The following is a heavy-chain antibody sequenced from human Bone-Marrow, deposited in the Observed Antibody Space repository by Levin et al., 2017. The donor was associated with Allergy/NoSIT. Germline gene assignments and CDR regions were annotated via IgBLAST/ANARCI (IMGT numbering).Heavy chain of an antibody. Sequence: ETLSLTCAASGFTFSRYNMDWVRQAPGKGLEWISYISSSSSTIYYADSVKGRFTISRDNGKSALFLQMDSLRAEDTAVYYCARDGFISGNMDHWGQGTLVTVSS. CDR2: ISSSSSTI. J-gene: IGHJ4*02. D-gene: IGHD3-10*01. V-gene: IGHV3-48*01. CDR3: ARDGFISGNMDH. CDR1: GFTFSRYN.